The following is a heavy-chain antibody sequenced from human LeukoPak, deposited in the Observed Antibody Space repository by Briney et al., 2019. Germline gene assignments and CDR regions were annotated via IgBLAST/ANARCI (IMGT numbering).Heavy chain of an antibody. CDR2: IYYSGST. V-gene: IGHV4-59*01. CDR1: GGSISSYY. D-gene: IGHD1-1*01. J-gene: IGHJ6*02. CDR3: ARGVRQNPYGMDV. Sequence: SSETLSLTCTVSGGSISSYYWSWIRQPPGKGLEWIGYIYYSGSTNYNPSLKSRVTISVDTSKNQFSLKLSSVTAADTAVYYCARGVRQNPYGMDVWGQGTTVTVSS.